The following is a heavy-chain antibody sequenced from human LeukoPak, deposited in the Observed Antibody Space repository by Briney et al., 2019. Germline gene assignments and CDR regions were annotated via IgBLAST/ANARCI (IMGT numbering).Heavy chain of an antibody. J-gene: IGHJ4*02. Sequence: SETLSPTCAVSGGSISSSNWWSWVRQPPGKGLEWIGEIYHSGSTNYNPSLKSRVTISVDKSKNQFSLKLSSVTAEDSAVYYCTTQLIYGSGSYLKGYWGQGTLVTVSS. CDR1: GGSISSSNW. CDR2: IYHSGST. CDR3: TTQLIYGSGSYLKGY. D-gene: IGHD3-10*01. V-gene: IGHV4-4*02.